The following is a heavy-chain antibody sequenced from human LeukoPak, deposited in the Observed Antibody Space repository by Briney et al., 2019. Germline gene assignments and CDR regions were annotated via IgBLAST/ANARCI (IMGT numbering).Heavy chain of an antibody. J-gene: IGHJ6*03. CDR1: GGSFSGYY. Sequence: SETLSLTCAVYGGSFSGYYWSWIRQPPGKGLEWIGEINHSGSTNYNPSLKSRVTISVDTSKNRFSLKLSSVTAADTAVYYCASDGGWGYDFWSGYYTGRRNDYYYYMDVWGKGTTVTVSS. CDR2: INHSGST. D-gene: IGHD3-3*01. CDR3: ASDGGWGYDFWSGYYTGRRNDYYYYMDV. V-gene: IGHV4-34*01.